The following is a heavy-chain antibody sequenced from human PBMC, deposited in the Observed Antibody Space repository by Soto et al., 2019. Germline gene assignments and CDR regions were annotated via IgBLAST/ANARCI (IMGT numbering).Heavy chain of an antibody. J-gene: IGHJ4*02. CDR3: ARGRSVRFLEWYFPDY. CDR1: GGSFSGYY. D-gene: IGHD3-3*01. CDR2: INHSGST. Sequence: SETLSLTCAVYGGSFSGYYWSWIRQPPGKGLEWIGEINHSGSTNYNPSLKSRVTISVDTSKNQFSLKLSSVTAADTAVYYCARGRSVRFLEWYFPDYWGQGTLVTVSS. V-gene: IGHV4-34*01.